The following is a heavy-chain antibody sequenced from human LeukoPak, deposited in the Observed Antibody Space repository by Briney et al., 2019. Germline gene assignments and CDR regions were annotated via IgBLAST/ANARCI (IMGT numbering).Heavy chain of an antibody. CDR1: GGSISSYY. CDR3: ASGTELKYYYYYGMDV. D-gene: IGHD1-26*01. CDR2: IYYSGST. V-gene: IGHV4-59*08. J-gene: IGHJ6*02. Sequence: SETLSLTCTVSGGSISSYYWSWIRQPPGKGLEWIGYIYYSGSTNYNPSLKSRVTISVDTSKNQFSLKLSSVTAADTAVYYCASGTELKYYYYYGMDVWGQGTTVTVSS.